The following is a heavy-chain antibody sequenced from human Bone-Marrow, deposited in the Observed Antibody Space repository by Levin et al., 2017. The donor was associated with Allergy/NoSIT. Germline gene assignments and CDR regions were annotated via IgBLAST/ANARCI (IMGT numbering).Heavy chain of an antibody. Sequence: PSETLSLTCSVSGGSVSSTSFYWNWIRHLPGRGLEWIGYIYASGDTKYNPSLKSRVSISLDSSKNQFSLTLTSVTAADTAQYYCARGGYSLFEFWGQGTVVAVSS. CDR3: ARGGYSLFEF. D-gene: IGHD5-18*01. CDR1: GGSVSSTSFY. V-gene: IGHV4-61*01. CDR2: IYASGDT. J-gene: IGHJ4*02.